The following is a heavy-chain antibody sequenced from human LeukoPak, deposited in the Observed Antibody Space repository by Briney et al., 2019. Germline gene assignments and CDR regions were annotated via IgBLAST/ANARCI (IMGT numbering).Heavy chain of an antibody. J-gene: IGHJ4*02. CDR2: ISGGSGSI. D-gene: IGHD4-17*01. CDR1: GFTFRSYE. V-gene: IGHV3-48*03. CDR3: ARDRDYGDYRPVSFDY. Sequence: GGSLRLSCAASGFTFRSYEMNWVRQAPGKGLEWVPFISGGSGSIYYADSVKGRFTISRDNAKNSLYLQMNSLRAEDTAVYYCARDRDYGDYRPVSFDYWGQGTLVTVSS.